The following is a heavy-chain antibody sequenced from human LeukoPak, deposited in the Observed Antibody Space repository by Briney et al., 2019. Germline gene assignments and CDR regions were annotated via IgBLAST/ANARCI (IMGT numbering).Heavy chain of an antibody. D-gene: IGHD3-10*01. CDR2: VYYSGLT. Sequence: SSETLSLTCTVSGGSINSSNYNWGWIRQPPRRGPEWLASVYYSGLTYYNSSLKSRVSISVDTSKNQFSLKLTSVTAADTAVYYCARVAYGSGSRLIDCWGQGTLVTISS. CDR1: GGSINSSNYN. CDR3: ARVAYGSGSRLIDC. J-gene: IGHJ4*02. V-gene: IGHV4-39*07.